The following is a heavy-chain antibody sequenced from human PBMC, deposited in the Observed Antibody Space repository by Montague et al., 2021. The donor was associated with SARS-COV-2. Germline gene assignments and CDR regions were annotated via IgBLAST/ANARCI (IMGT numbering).Heavy chain of an antibody. Sequence: TLSLTCTVSGGSISSGDYYWSWIRQPPGKGLEWIGYIYYSGSTYYNPSLKSRVTISVDTSKNQFSLNLSSVTAADTAVYYCACYVPSCGRPNTCCSGTFDYWGQGTLVTVSS. J-gene: IGHJ4*02. CDR2: IYYSGST. CDR3: ACYVPSCGRPNTCCSGTFDY. V-gene: IGHV4-31*03. D-gene: IGHD2-2*01. CDR1: GGSISSGDYY.